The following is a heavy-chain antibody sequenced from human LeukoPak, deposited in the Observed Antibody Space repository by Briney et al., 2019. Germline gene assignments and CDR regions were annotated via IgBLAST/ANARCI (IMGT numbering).Heavy chain of an antibody. CDR1: GFTVSSNY. CDR2: IYSGGST. CDR3: ARPGEGDNWNPWVV. Sequence: PGGSLRLSCAASGFTVSSNYMSWVRQAPGKGLEWVSVIYSGGSTYYADSVKGRFTISRDNSKNTLNLQMNSLRAEDTAVYYCARPGEGDNWNPWVVWGQGTLVTVSS. V-gene: IGHV3-53*01. D-gene: IGHD1-20*01. J-gene: IGHJ4*02.